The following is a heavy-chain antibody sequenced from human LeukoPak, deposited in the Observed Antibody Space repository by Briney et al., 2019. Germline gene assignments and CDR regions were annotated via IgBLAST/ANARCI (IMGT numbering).Heavy chain of an antibody. J-gene: IGHJ4*02. CDR3: ARGSTTYYYGSGSYYNTLSLDY. CDR2: IIPIFGTA. CDR1: VGTFSSYA. V-gene: IGHV1-69*05. D-gene: IGHD3-10*01. Sequence: SVTVSCKASVGTFSSYAISWVRQAPGQGLEWMGRIIPIFGTANYAQKFQGRVTITTDEYTSTAYMELSSLRSEDTAVYYCARGSTTYYYGSGSYYNTLSLDYWGQGTLVTVSS.